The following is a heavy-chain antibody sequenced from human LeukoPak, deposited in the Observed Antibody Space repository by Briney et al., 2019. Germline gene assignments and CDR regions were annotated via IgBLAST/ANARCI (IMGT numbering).Heavy chain of an antibody. CDR3: AKDSYCGSGSYFYFDY. J-gene: IGHJ4*02. CDR2: ISSSSSYT. Sequence: GGSLRLSCAAPGFTFSDYYMSWIRQAPGKGLEWVSYISSSSSYTNYADSVKGRFTISRDNSKNTLYLQMNSLRPEDTAVYYCAKDSYCGSGSYFYFDYWGQGTLVTVSS. D-gene: IGHD3-10*01. V-gene: IGHV3-11*06. CDR1: GFTFSDYY.